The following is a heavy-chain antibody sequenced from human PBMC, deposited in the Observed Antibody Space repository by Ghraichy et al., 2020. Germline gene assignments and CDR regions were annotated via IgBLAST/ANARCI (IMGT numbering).Heavy chain of an antibody. V-gene: IGHV1-2*02. J-gene: IGHJ5*02. CDR2: INCNSGDT. CDR3: EGDPSTAGGWVDP. D-gene: IGHD1-1*01. CDR1: GYTFTAYY. Sequence: ASVKVSCKASGYTFTAYYMHWVRQAPGQGLEWMAWINCNSGDTRYAQKFQGRVTMTRDTSTSTAYMELSRLTSDDTAVYYYEGDPSTAGGWVDPWGQGTLVTDSS.